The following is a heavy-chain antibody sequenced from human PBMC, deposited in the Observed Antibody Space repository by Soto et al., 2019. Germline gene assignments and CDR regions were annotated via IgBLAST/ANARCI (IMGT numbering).Heavy chain of an antibody. Sequence: QVHLQESGPGLVKPSETLSLTCTVSGLSITNNYWSWIRQPPGKGLEWIGYIYYTGNTNYDPSLKSRLTMSVDTSKNQFSLNLASLTAADTAIYYCARANWYSEYWGQGTLVIVSS. CDR2: IYYTGNT. CDR1: GLSITNNY. J-gene: IGHJ4*02. D-gene: IGHD1-1*01. CDR3: ARANWYSEY. V-gene: IGHV4-59*13.